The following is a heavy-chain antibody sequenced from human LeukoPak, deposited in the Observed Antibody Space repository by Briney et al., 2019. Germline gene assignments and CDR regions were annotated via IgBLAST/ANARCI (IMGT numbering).Heavy chain of an antibody. CDR2: ISGSGDNT. Sequence: GGSLRLSCAASGFTLSGFAMSWVRRTPGRGREWVSGISGSGDNTLYADSVKGRFTISRDNSKNTLYLEMNSLRAEDTAIYYCAKMKGHPLPKYYMDVWGQGTTVTVSS. D-gene: IGHD1-26*01. CDR3: AKMKGHPLPKYYMDV. J-gene: IGHJ6*01. CDR1: GFTLSGFA. V-gene: IGHV3-23*01.